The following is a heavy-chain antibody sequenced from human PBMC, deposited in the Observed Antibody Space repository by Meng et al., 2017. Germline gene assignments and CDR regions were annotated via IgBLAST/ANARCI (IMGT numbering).Heavy chain of an antibody. CDR3: ARDRVYYDSSGYYNVIDY. D-gene: IGHD3-22*01. CDR2: ISSSSSYI. Sequence: GGSLRLSCAASGFTFSSYSMNWVRQAPGKGLEWVSSISSSSSYIYYADSVKGRFTISRDNAKNSLYLQMNSLRAEDTAVYYCARDRVYYDSSGYYNVIDYWGQGTLVTVSS. CDR1: GFTFSSYS. J-gene: IGHJ4*02. V-gene: IGHV3-21*01.